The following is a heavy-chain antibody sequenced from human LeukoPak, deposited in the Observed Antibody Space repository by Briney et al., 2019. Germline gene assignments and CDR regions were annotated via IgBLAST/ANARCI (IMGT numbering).Heavy chain of an antibody. Sequence: GASVKVSCKASGYTFTSYYMHWVRQAPGQGLEWMGIINPSGGSTSYAQKFQGRVTMTRDTSTSTVYMELSSLRSEDTAVYYCAREGWYYYDSSGYYPHHDALDIWGQGTMVTVSS. CDR3: AREGWYYYDSSGYYPHHDALDI. V-gene: IGHV1-46*01. CDR1: GYTFTSYY. J-gene: IGHJ3*02. CDR2: INPSGGST. D-gene: IGHD3-22*01.